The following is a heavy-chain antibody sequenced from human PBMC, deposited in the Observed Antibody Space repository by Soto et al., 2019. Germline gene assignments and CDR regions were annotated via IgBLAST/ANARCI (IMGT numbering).Heavy chain of an antibody. CDR3: AHRQRTVVVGAPFDL. J-gene: IGHJ4*02. Sequence: SGPTLVNPTQTLTLTCTLSGVSLTTSGAGVGWIRQPPGKALEWLALIYWDDDKRFSPSLKSRLAITRDTSKNQVVMTMTDMAPVDTAIYYCAHRQRTVVVGAPFDLWGQGSQVTVSS. V-gene: IGHV2-5*02. CDR2: IYWDDDK. CDR1: GVSLTTSGAG. D-gene: IGHD2-15*01.